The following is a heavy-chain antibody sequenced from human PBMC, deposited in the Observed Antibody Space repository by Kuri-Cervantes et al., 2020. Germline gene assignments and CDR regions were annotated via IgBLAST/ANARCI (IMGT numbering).Heavy chain of an antibody. CDR1: GYTFTSYG. CDR3: AIAYYYGSGSYSFDP. V-gene: IGHV1-8*02. CDR2: MNPNSGNT. J-gene: IGHJ5*02. D-gene: IGHD3-10*01. Sequence: ASVKVSCKASGYTFTSYGISWVRQAPGQGLEWMGWMNPNSGNTGYAQKFQGRVTMTRNTSISTAYMELSSLRSEDTAVYYCAIAYYYGSGSYSFDPWGQGTLVTVSS.